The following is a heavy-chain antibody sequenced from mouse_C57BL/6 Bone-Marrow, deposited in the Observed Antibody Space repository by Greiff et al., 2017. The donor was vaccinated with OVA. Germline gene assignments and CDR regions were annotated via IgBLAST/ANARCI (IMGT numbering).Heavy chain of an antibody. D-gene: IGHD2-2*01. Sequence: QVQLQQPGAELVRPGTSVKLSCKASGYTFTSYWMHWVKQRPGQGLEWIGVIDPSDSSTNYNQKFKGKATLTGDTSSSTAYMQLSSLTSEDSAVYYCARHMGLRSDWGKGTTLTVSS. CDR3: ARHMGLRSD. J-gene: IGHJ2*01. CDR1: GYTFTSYW. V-gene: IGHV1-59*01. CDR2: IDPSDSST.